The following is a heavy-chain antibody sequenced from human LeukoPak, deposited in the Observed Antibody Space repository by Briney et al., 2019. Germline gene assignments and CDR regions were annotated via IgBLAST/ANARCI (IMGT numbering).Heavy chain of an antibody. CDR1: GFTLSSYW. CDR2: IKNDGSST. V-gene: IGHV3-74*01. CDR3: TKSDWFDP. J-gene: IGHJ5*02. Sequence: GRSLRLSCAASGFTLSSYWMHWVRQAPGKGLVWVSRIKNDGSSTSYADSVKGRFTISRDNAKNTLYLQMNSLRVEDTAMYYCTKSDWFDPWGQGTLVIVSS.